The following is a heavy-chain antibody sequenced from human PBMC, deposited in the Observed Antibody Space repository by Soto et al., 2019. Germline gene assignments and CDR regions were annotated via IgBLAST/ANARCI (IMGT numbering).Heavy chain of an antibody. CDR1: GFTFSSYG. D-gene: IGHD3-22*01. CDR2: ISYDGSNK. Sequence: PGGSLRLSCAASGFTFSSYGVHWVRQAPGKGLEWVAVISYDGSNKYYADSVKGRFTISRDNSNNTLSLQMNSLRAEDTAVFYCAKDPSYYDSTHYYYGMDVWGQGTTVTVSS. CDR3: AKDPSYYDSTHYYYGMDV. V-gene: IGHV3-30*18. J-gene: IGHJ6*02.